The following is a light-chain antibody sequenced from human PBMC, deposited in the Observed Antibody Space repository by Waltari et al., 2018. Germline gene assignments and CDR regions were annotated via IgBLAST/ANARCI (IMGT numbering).Light chain of an antibody. CDR3: LQYNSYPWT. CDR1: QSISSY. J-gene: IGKJ1*01. Sequence: DIQMTQSPFSLSASVGDRVTITCRASQSISSYLNWYQQKPGKAPRLLIYKASYLESGVPSRFSGSGSGTEFTLTISSLQADDFATYYCLQYNSYPWTFGQGTKVEIK. V-gene: IGKV1-5*03. CDR2: KAS.